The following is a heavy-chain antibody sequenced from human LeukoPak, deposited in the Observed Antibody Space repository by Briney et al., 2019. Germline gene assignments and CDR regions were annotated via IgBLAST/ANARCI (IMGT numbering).Heavy chain of an antibody. CDR1: GFTFSSYW. CDR2: IKQDGSEK. V-gene: IGHV3-7*01. CDR3: ARDGEDTAMVTGNAFDI. J-gene: IGHJ3*02. Sequence: GGSLSLSCAASGFTFSSYWMSWVCNGPGQGQGRVANIKQDGSEKSYVDSANGRFTISRDNATNSLYLQMNSLRAEDTAVYYCARDGEDTAMVTGNAFDIWGQGTMVTVSS. D-gene: IGHD5-18*01.